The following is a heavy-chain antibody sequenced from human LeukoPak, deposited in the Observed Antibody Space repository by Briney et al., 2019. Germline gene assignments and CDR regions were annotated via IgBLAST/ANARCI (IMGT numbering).Heavy chain of an antibody. CDR1: GYSIRSGYD. D-gene: IGHD3-10*01. CDR2: FYHRRST. CDR3: ARNERYYGSARYYRRYYYYMDV. J-gene: IGHJ6*03. Sequence: PSETLSLTCTVSGYSIRSGYDWGWTRQPPGKGLEWIGRFYHRRSTYYNPSLKSRVTMSVDTSKKQCSLRLSSVTDAETAVYYCARNERYYGSARYYRRYYYYMDVWGKGTTVNISS. V-gene: IGHV4-38-2*02.